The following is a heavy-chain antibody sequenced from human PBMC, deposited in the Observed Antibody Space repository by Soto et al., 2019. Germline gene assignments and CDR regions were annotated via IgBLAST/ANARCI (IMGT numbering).Heavy chain of an antibody. D-gene: IGHD4-4*01. V-gene: IGHV4-39*01. CDR3: ARAPTDYSHDY. J-gene: IGHJ4*02. CDR1: GGSIITTTYY. Sequence: SETLSLTCTVAGGSIITTTYYWGWLRQPPGKGLEWIGNVYYSGSTYYNPSLKSRVTISVDTSMNQFSLMLSSVTAADTAVYFCARAPTDYSHDYWGLGNLVTVSS. CDR2: VYYSGST.